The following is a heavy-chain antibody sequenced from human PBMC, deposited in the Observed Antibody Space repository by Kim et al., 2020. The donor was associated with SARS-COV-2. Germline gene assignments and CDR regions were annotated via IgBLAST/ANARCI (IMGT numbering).Heavy chain of an antibody. Sequence: GGSLRLSCAASGFTFSSYAMSWVRQAPGKGLEWVSAISGSGGSTYYADSVKGRFTISRDNSKNTLYLQMNSLRAEDTAVYYCARVSVLLWFGEFHHLDYWGQGTLVTVSS. J-gene: IGHJ4*02. CDR3: ARVSVLLWFGEFHHLDY. CDR1: GFTFSSYA. D-gene: IGHD3-10*01. CDR2: ISGSGGST. V-gene: IGHV3-23*01.